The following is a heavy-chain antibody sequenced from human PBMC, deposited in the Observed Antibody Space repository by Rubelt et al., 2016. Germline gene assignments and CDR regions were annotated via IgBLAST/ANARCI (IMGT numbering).Heavy chain of an antibody. V-gene: IGHV1-18*01. CDR2: LSAYNGNT. CDR3: ARDLPPFRRYNWNFPLDY. J-gene: IGHJ4*02. CDR1: GYTFTSYG. D-gene: IGHD1-7*01. Sequence: QVQLVQSGAEVKKPGASVKVSCKASGYTFTSYGISWVRQAPGQGLEWMGWLSAYNGNTTYAQKLQGRVTMTTDTSTSTADMELRSLRSDDTAVYYCARDLPPFRRYNWNFPLDYWGQGTLVTVSS.